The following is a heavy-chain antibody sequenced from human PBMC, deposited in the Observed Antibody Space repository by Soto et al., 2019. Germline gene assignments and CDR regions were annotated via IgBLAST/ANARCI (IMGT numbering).Heavy chain of an antibody. Sequence: GGSLRLSCAASGFTFSSYWMSWVRQAPGKGLEWVANIKQDGSEKYYVDSVKGRFTISRDNAKNSLYLQMNSLRAEDTAVYYCAREVQAEEALYNWINWFDPWGQGTLVTVSS. D-gene: IGHD1-20*01. CDR3: AREVQAEEALYNWINWFDP. CDR2: IKQDGSEK. J-gene: IGHJ5*02. CDR1: GFTFSSYW. V-gene: IGHV3-7*01.